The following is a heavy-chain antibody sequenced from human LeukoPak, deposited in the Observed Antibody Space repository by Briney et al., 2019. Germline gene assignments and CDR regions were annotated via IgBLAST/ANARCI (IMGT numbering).Heavy chain of an antibody. D-gene: IGHD4-17*01. CDR3: ARDRGYGDYLNAFDI. CDR2: IYTSGST. Sequence: ASETLSLTCTVSGGSISSYYWSWIRQPAGKGLEWIGRIYTSGSTNYNPSLKSRVTMSVDTSKNRFSLKLSSVTAADTAVYYCARDRGYGDYLNAFDIWGQGTMVTVSS. V-gene: IGHV4-4*07. CDR1: GGSISSYY. J-gene: IGHJ3*02.